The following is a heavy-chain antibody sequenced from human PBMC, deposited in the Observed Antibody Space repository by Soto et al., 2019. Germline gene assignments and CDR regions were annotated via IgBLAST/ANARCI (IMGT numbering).Heavy chain of an antibody. Sequence: GASVKVSCKASGYTFTGYYMHWVRQAPGQGLEWMGWINPNSGGTNYAQKFQGRVTMTRDTSISTAYMELSRLRSDDTAVYYCARDHQNCSSTSCYSSGDVWGQGTTVTVSS. J-gene: IGHJ6*02. CDR1: GYTFTGYY. D-gene: IGHD2-2*01. CDR3: ARDHQNCSSTSCYSSGDV. V-gene: IGHV1-2*02. CDR2: INPNSGGT.